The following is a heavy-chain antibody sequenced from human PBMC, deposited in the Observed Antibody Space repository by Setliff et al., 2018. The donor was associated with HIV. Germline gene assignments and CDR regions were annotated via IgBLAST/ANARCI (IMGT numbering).Heavy chain of an antibody. V-gene: IGHV4-39*01. Sequence: PSETLSLTCTVSGGSISSSSYYWGWIRQPPGKGLEWIGSIYYSGSTNYNPSLKSRVTLLLDMSKNQFSLKLSSVTAADTAVYYCARQAWHSGRNGYFIDYWGQGTLVTVSS. CDR3: ARQAWHSGRNGYFIDY. CDR1: GGSISSSSYY. D-gene: IGHD2-15*01. J-gene: IGHJ4*02. CDR2: IYYSGST.